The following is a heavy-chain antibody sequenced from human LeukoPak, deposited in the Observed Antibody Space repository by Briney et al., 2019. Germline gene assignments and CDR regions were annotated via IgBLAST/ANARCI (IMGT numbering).Heavy chain of an antibody. D-gene: IGHD6-19*01. CDR2: ISSSGSTI. Sequence: GGSLRLSCAASGFTFSDYYMSWIRQAPGKGLEWVSYISSSGSTIYYADSVKGRFTISRDNAKNSLYPQMNSLRAEDTAVYYCARGTRQWLPKGRYFDYWGQGTLVTVSS. CDR3: ARGTRQWLPKGRYFDY. V-gene: IGHV3-11*01. CDR1: GFTFSDYY. J-gene: IGHJ4*02.